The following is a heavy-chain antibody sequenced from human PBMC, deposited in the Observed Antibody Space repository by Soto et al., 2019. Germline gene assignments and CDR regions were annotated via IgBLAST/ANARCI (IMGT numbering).Heavy chain of an antibody. Sequence: PSETLSLTCAVYGGSFSGYYWSWIRQPPGKGLEWIGEINHSGSTNYNPSLKSRVTISVDTSKNQFSLKLSSVTAADTAVYYCASFRVGAPQYYYYGMDVWGQGTTVTVSS. CDR3: ASFRVGAPQYYYYGMDV. CDR1: GGSFSGYY. CDR2: INHSGST. D-gene: IGHD1-26*01. J-gene: IGHJ6*02. V-gene: IGHV4-34*01.